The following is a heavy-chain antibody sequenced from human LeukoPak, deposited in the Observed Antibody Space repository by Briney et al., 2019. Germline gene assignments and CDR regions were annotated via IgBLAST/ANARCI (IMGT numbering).Heavy chain of an antibody. CDR3: TRAPEGATTPGSY. V-gene: IGHV3-49*03. CDR1: GSTFGDYA. Sequence: GGSLRLSCTASGSTFGDYAMSWFRQAPGKGLEWVGFIRSKAYGGTTEYAASVKGRFTISRDDSKSIAYLQMNSLKTEDTAVYYCTRAPEGATTPGSYWGQGTLVTVSS. CDR2: IRSKAYGGTT. J-gene: IGHJ4*02. D-gene: IGHD1-26*01.